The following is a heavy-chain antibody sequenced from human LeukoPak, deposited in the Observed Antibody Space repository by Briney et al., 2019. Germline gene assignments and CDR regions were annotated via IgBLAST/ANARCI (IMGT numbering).Heavy chain of an antibody. Sequence: SETLSLTCAVYGGSFSGYYWSWIRQPPGKGLEWIGEINHSGSTNYNPSLKRRVTISVDTSKNQFSLKLSSVTAADTAVYYCARGLEWELDPYFDYWGQGTLVTVSS. J-gene: IGHJ4*02. D-gene: IGHD1-26*01. CDR1: GGSFSGYY. CDR3: ARGLEWELDPYFDY. CDR2: INHSGST. V-gene: IGHV4-34*01.